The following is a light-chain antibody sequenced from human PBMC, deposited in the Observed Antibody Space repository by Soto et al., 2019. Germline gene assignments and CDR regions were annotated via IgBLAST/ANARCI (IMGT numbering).Light chain of an antibody. CDR3: QQYNDWPWT. Sequence: EIVMTQSPATLSVSPGGRATLSCRASQSISGTLAWYQQKPGQAPRLLIHGASTRAPGFPATFSGSGSGTDFTLTISSLQSEDFAVYDCQQYNDWPWTFGQGTKVEIK. CDR2: GAS. V-gene: IGKV3-15*01. CDR1: QSISGT. J-gene: IGKJ1*01.